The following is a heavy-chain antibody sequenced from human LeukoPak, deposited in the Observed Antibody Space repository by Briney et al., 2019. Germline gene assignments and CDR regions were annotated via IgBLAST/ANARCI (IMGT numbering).Heavy chain of an antibody. V-gene: IGHV1-8*01. CDR2: MNPNSGNT. CDR3: ARVGNAVRGVLYGMDV. J-gene: IGHJ6*02. D-gene: IGHD3-10*01. Sequence: VASVKVSCKTSGYTFTSYDINWVRQATGQGLEWMGWMNPNSGNTGYAQKFQGRVTMTRNTSISTAYMELSSLRSEDTAVYYCARVGNAVRGVLYGMDVWGQGTTVTVSS. CDR1: GYTFTSYD.